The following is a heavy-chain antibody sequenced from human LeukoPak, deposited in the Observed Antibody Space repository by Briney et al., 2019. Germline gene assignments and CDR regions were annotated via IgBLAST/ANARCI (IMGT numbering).Heavy chain of an antibody. Sequence: PSQTLSPTCNVSAASISGPYWSWIRHPAGKSLGWIGRIHTSGSPIYNPSLSSRVAMSVDTYKGQFSLTMNSLTAADTAIYYCARQRLDGDILGFDWWGQGTLVTVSS. V-gene: IGHV4-4*07. J-gene: IGHJ4*02. CDR1: AASISGPY. CDR3: ARQRLDGDILGFDW. CDR2: IHTSGSP. D-gene: IGHD2-21*01.